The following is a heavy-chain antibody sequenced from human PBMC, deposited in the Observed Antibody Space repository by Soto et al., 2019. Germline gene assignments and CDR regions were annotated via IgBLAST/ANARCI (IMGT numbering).Heavy chain of an antibody. CDR1: GFTFSSYA. CDR3: ARHGYVYYYYGMDV. D-gene: IGHD3-10*02. V-gene: IGHV3-30-3*01. Sequence: GGSLRLSCAASGFTFSSYAMHWVRQAPGKGLEWVAVISYDGSNKYYADSVKGRFTISRDNSKNTLYLQMNSLRADDTAVYYCARHGYVYYYYGMDVWGQGTTVTVSS. J-gene: IGHJ6*02. CDR2: ISYDGSNK.